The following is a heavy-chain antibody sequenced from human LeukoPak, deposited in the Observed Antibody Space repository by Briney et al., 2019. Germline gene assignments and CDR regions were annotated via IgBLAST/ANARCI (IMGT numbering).Heavy chain of an antibody. J-gene: IGHJ3*02. Sequence: SETLSLTCTVSGGSISSSSYYWGWIRQPPGKGLEWIGSLYYSGSTYYNPSLKSRVTIYVDTSKNQFSLKLSSVTAADTAVYYCARYLRNCGGDCPTHDAFDIWGQGTMVTVSS. V-gene: IGHV4-39*01. CDR3: ARYLRNCGGDCPTHDAFDI. D-gene: IGHD2-21*02. CDR2: LYYSGST. CDR1: GGSISSSSYY.